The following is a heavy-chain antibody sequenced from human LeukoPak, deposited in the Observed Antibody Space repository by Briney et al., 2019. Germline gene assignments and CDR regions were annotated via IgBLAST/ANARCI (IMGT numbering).Heavy chain of an antibody. D-gene: IGHD6-19*01. CDR1: GGSFSGYY. Sequence: SETLSLTCAVYGGSFSGYYWSWIRQPPGKGLEWIGEINHSGSTNYNSSLKSRVTISVDTSKNQFSLKVSSVTAADTAVYYCARRAGTGYSSGLVDYWGQGTLVTVSS. V-gene: IGHV4-34*01. CDR2: INHSGST. CDR3: ARRAGTGYSSGLVDY. J-gene: IGHJ4*02.